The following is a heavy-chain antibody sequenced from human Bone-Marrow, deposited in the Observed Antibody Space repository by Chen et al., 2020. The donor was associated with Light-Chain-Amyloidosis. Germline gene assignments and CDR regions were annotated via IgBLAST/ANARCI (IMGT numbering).Heavy chain of an antibody. CDR1: GGSIRSGDYY. CDR3: AREALVPASIFDV. CDR2: IFPSGLT. J-gene: IGHJ5*02. Sequence: QVQLQESGPELVKPSQTLSLTCTVSGGSIRSGDYYWAWIRQRPGEGLEWIGNIFPSGLTLVIPSLWGRVTISLDPSKIHFSQSLSSVTVADTAVYCCAREALVPASIFDVWGRGTEVTV. V-gene: IGHV4-31*03. D-gene: IGHD2-2*01.